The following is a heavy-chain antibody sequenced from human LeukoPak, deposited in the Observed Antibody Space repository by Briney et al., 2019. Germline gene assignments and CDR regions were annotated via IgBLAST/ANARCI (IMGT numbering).Heavy chain of an antibody. Sequence: GASVKVSCKASGYTFTGYYMHWVRQAPGQGLEWMGWINPNSGGTNYAQKFQGRVTMTRDTSISTAYMELSRLRSDDTAVYYCARGDYYYGYVWGSYRSFAFDYWGQGTLVTVSS. J-gene: IGHJ4*02. CDR1: GYTFTGYY. V-gene: IGHV1-2*02. CDR3: ARGDYYYGYVWGSYRSFAFDY. D-gene: IGHD3-16*02. CDR2: INPNSGGT.